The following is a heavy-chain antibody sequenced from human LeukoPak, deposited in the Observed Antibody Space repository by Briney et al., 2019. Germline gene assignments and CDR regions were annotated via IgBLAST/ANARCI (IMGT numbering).Heavy chain of an antibody. D-gene: IGHD2-2*01. CDR3: ARRPNYCSTSSCLDY. CDR1: GFTFSSYA. CDR2: ISASGDTT. Sequence: GGTLRLSCAASGFTFSSYAMSWVRQAPGKGLEWVSSISASGDTTYYADSVKDRFTISRDNSKNPLYVQMNSLRAEDTALYYCARRPNYCSTSSCLDYGGRGTLVTVSS. J-gene: IGHJ4*02. V-gene: IGHV3-23*01.